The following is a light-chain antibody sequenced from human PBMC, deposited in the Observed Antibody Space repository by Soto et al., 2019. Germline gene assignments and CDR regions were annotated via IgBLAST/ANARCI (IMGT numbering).Light chain of an antibody. CDR3: QQYNSWPPYT. J-gene: IGKJ2*01. Sequence: ETVMTQSPATLSVFPGERATLSCRASQSVTNKLAWYQQKPGQAPRLLIYGASTRATGIPARFSGSGSGTEFVLNISSLQSEDFAVYYCQQYNSWPPYTFGQGTKVEIK. V-gene: IGKV3-15*01. CDR1: QSVTNK. CDR2: GAS.